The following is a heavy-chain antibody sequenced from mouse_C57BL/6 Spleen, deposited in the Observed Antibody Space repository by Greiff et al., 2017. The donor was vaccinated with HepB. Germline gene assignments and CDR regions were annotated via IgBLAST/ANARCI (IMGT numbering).Heavy chain of an antibody. CDR2: INYDGSST. J-gene: IGHJ1*03. D-gene: IGHD3-3*01. Sequence: EVMLVESEGGLVQPGSSMKLSCTASGFTFSDYYMAWVRQVPEKGLEWVANINYDGSSTYYLDSLKSRFIISRDNAKNILYLQMSSLKSEDTATYYCARRGRGWYFDVWGTGTTVTVSS. V-gene: IGHV5-16*01. CDR1: GFTFSDYY. CDR3: ARRGRGWYFDV.